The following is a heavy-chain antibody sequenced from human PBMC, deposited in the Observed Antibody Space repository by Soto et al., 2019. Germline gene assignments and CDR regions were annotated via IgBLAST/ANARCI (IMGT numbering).Heavy chain of an antibody. CDR3: ARGDRWAFDI. CDR1: GFTFSYYW. V-gene: IGHV3-74*01. Sequence: EVQLVESGGGLVQPGESLRLSCVASGFTFSYYWMHWVRQGPGKGLVWVSRIHSDGSSTTYADSVKGRFTISRDNAKNTLYLQMNSLRAEDTAVYYCARGDRWAFDIWGQGTVVTVSS. CDR2: IHSDGSST. J-gene: IGHJ3*02.